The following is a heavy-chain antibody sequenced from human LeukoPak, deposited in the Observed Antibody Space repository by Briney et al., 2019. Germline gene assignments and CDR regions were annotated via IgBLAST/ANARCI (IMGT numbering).Heavy chain of an antibody. V-gene: IGHV4-59*08. CDR1: GTSLSGYY. CDR3: ARHDYYHTTGYYAFDI. J-gene: IGHJ3*02. CDR2: MYYSGNT. Sequence: SETLSLTCTVSGTSLSGYYWSWIRQPPGKGLEWIGYMYYSGNTNSNSSLKCRVTTSIDTSKNQFSLELTSVTAADTAVYYSARHDYYHTTGYYAFDIWGQGTMVTVSS. D-gene: IGHD3-22*01.